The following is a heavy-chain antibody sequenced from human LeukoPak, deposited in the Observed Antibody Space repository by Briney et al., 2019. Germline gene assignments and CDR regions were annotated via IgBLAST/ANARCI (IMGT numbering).Heavy chain of an antibody. D-gene: IGHD2-15*01. V-gene: IGHV4-39*01. CDR2: IYYSGST. J-gene: IGHJ3*02. CDR1: GGSISSSSYY. CDR3: ARHGGLYI. Sequence: SETLSLTCTVSGGSISSSSYYWGWIRQPPGKGLEWIRSIYYSGSTYYNPSLKSRVTISVDTSKNQFSLKLSSVTAADTAVYYCARHGGLYIWGQGTMVTVSS.